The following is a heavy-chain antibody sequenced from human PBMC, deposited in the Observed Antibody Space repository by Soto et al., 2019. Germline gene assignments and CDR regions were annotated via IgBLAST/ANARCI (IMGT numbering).Heavy chain of an antibody. CDR1: GFTFSNAW. D-gene: IGHD6-25*01. V-gene: IGHV3-15*07. J-gene: IGHJ3*02. Sequence: EVQLVESGGGLVKPGGSLRLSCAACGFTFSNAWMNWVRQAQGRGLEWVGRIKSKTDGGTTDYAAPVKGRFTISRDDSKNTLYLQMNSLKTEDTAVYYCTTDQAVNDAFDIWGQGTMVTVSS. CDR3: TTDQAVNDAFDI. CDR2: IKSKTDGGTT.